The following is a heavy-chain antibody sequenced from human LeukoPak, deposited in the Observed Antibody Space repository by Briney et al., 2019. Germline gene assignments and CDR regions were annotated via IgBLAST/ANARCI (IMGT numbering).Heavy chain of an antibody. CDR3: ARDPSNSNGYHAHFDS. J-gene: IGHJ4*02. Sequence: ASVKVSCKASGGTFISYAISWVRQAPGQGLEWMGWISCYNGDTMYAQNVQGRVTMTKDTSTRTAYMELRSLRSDDTAMYYCARDPSNSNGYHAHFDSWGQGTLVTVSS. D-gene: IGHD3-22*01. CDR1: GGTFISYA. V-gene: IGHV1-18*01. CDR2: ISCYNGDT.